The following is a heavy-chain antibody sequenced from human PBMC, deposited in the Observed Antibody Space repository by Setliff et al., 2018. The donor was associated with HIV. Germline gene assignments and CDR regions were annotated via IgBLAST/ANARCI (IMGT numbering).Heavy chain of an antibody. D-gene: IGHD3-16*01. CDR1: GYSFTAYD. Sequence: VKVSCKTSGYSFTAYDINWVRQATGRGLEWMAWMNPSTGEIGYAQKFQGRLTMTRDSSITTAFMELRGLRSEDTAIYYCARPSHVYDDDGPLGYWGQGTLVTVSS. CDR2: MNPSTGEI. CDR3: ARPSHVYDDDGPLGY. J-gene: IGHJ4*02. V-gene: IGHV1-8*01.